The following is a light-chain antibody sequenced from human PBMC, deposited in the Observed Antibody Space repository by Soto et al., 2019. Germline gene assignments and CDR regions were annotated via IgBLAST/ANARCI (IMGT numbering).Light chain of an antibody. CDR1: QNIYTW. Sequence: DIQMTQSPSSLSASVGDRVTITCRASQNIYTWLAWYQQKPGIAPKLLIHKASTLESGVPLRFSGSGYGTEFTLTISGLQPEDSATYYCQQYERYSTFGQGTKVDI. V-gene: IGKV1-5*03. CDR2: KAS. J-gene: IGKJ1*01. CDR3: QQYERYST.